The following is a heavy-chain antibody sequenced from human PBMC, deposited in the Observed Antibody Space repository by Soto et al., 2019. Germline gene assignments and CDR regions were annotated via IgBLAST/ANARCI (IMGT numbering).Heavy chain of an antibody. V-gene: IGHV3-23*01. CDR3: ASRSSGWYFDY. CDR1: GYTFSTYA. CDR2: ISGSDGST. J-gene: IGHJ4*02. Sequence: HPGGSLRLSCAGSGYTFSTYAMSWVRQAPGKGLEWVSVISGSDGSTYYADSVKGRFTISRDNSRNTLYLQMNSLRADDTAVYYCASRSSGWYFDYWGQGT. D-gene: IGHD6-19*01.